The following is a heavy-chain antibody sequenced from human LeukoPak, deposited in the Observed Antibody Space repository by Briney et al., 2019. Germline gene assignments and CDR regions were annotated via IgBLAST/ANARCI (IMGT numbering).Heavy chain of an antibody. CDR1: GYTFTGYY. Sequence: EASVKVSCKASGYTFTGYYMHWVRQATGQGLEWMGWMNPNSGNTGYAQKFQGRVTMTRNTSISTAYMELSSLRSEDTAVYYCASSSTGYSGLYYYYYMDVWGKGTTVTISS. J-gene: IGHJ6*03. D-gene: IGHD3-9*01. CDR3: ASSSTGYSGLYYYYYMDV. CDR2: MNPNSGNT. V-gene: IGHV1-8*02.